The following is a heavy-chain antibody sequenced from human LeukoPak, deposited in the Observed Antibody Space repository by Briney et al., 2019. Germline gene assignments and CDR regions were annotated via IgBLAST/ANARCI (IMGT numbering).Heavy chain of an antibody. J-gene: IGHJ4*02. CDR3: ARDRGYCSGGSGYTYYFDY. Sequence: GGSLRLSCAASGFTFSSYCMNWVRQAPGKGLEWISYISLSSGTIYYADSVKGRFTISRDNAKNSLYLQMNSLRDEDTAVYYCARDRGYCSGGSGYTYYFDYWGQGTLVTVSS. V-gene: IGHV3-48*02. CDR1: GFTFSSYC. D-gene: IGHD2-15*01. CDR2: ISLSSGTI.